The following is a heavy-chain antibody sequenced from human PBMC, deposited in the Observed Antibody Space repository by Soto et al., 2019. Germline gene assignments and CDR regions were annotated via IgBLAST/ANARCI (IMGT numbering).Heavy chain of an antibody. D-gene: IGHD5-18*01. CDR2: INSGNGNT. CDR3: ARSPEIVYSDGLAAAY. CDR1: GYTFTIYT. V-gene: IGHV1-3*01. J-gene: IGHJ4*02. Sequence: QVQLVQSGAEVKKPGASVKDSCKASGYTFTIYTMHWVRQAPGQSLEWMGWINSGNGNTKYLQNFQGRVTITMDTSASTAYMELSSLRSEDTAVYSCARSPEIVYSDGLAAAYWGQGTLDTVSS.